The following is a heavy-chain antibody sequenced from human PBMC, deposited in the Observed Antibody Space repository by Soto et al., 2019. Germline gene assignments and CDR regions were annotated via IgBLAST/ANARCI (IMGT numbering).Heavy chain of an antibody. V-gene: IGHV4-31*03. D-gene: IGHD3-16*01. Sequence: QVQLQESGPGLVKPSQTLSLTCSVSGGPIVTGGYYWNWIRQHPGEGLEWIRNIYHNGSTYYNPSLKSRVHISVDTSKNQFSLRLSSVTAADTAVYYCAKSLGGGFQPLRWFGPWGQGTLVTVSS. J-gene: IGHJ5*02. CDR3: AKSLGGGFQPLRWFGP. CDR2: IYHNGST. CDR1: GGPIVTGGYY.